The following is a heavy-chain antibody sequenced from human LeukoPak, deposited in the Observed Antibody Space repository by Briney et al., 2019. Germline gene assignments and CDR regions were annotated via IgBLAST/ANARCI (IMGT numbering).Heavy chain of an antibody. V-gene: IGHV3-33*01. J-gene: IGHJ4*02. CDR3: ARGETDSSGYYFPN. Sequence: PGRSLRLSCAVSGFTFSSYGMHWVRQAPGKGLEWVAVIWYDGSNKYYADSVKGRFTISRDNSKNTLYLQMNSLRAEDTAVYYCARGETDSSGYYFPNWGQGTLVTVSS. D-gene: IGHD3-22*01. CDR2: IWYDGSNK. CDR1: GFTFSSYG.